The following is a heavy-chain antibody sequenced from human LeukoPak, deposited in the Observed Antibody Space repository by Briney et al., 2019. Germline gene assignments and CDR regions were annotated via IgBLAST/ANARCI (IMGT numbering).Heavy chain of an antibody. CDR2: INSDGSST. V-gene: IGHV3-74*01. Sequence: GGSLRLSCAASGFTFSSYWMHWVRQAPGKGLVWVSRINSDGSSTSYADSVKGRFTISRDNAKNTLYLQMNSLRAEDTAVYYCARVDTLIVEHDAFDIWGQGTMVTVSS. CDR3: ARVDTLIVEHDAFDI. J-gene: IGHJ3*02. D-gene: IGHD3-22*01. CDR1: GFTFSSYW.